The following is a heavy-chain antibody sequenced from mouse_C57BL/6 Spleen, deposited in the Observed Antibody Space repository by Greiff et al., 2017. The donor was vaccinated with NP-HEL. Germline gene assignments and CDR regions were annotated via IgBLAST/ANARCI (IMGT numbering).Heavy chain of an antibody. CDR3: ARNGDGPYYYAMDY. Sequence: QVQLKESGAELVKPGASVKLSCKASGYTFTSYWMHWVKQRPGRGLEWIGRIDPNSGGTKYNEKFKSKATLTVDKPSSTAYMQLSSLTSEDSAVYYCARNGDGPYYYAMDYWGQGTSVTVSS. V-gene: IGHV1-72*01. J-gene: IGHJ4*01. CDR1: GYTFTSYW. D-gene: IGHD2-13*01. CDR2: IDPNSGGT.